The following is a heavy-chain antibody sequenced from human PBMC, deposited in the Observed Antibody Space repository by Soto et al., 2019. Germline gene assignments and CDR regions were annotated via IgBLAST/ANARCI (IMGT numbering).Heavy chain of an antibody. CDR1: GYSFTSYW. J-gene: IGHJ6*02. CDR3: ARHEANFYDSSGYYYYYGMDV. D-gene: IGHD3-22*01. Sequence: PGESLKISCKGSGYSFTSYWIGWVRQMPGKGLEWMGIIYPSDSDTRYSPSFQGQVTISADKSVSTAYLQWSSLKASDTAMYYCARHEANFYDSSGYYYYYGMDVWGQRTTVTVSS. CDR2: IYPSDSDT. V-gene: IGHV5-51*01.